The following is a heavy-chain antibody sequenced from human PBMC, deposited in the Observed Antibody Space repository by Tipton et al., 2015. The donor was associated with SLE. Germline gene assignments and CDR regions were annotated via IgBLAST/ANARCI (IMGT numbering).Heavy chain of an antibody. V-gene: IGHV3-30*02. CDR1: GFNFSSYG. CDR2: VRFDGSDT. J-gene: IGHJ4*02. CDR3: AKDNWAEVARSSYYFVY. D-gene: IGHD7-27*01. Sequence: SLRLSCAASGFNFSSYGMHWVRQAPGKGLEWVAFVRFDGSDTYYGDSVKGRFSISSDNAKNTLYQQMNSLRAEDTAIYYCAKDNWAEVARSSYYFVYWGQGSLVTVSS.